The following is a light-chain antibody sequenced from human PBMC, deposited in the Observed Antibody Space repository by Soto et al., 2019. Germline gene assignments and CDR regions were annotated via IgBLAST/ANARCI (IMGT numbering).Light chain of an antibody. CDR3: SSYTISSTYV. J-gene: IGLJ1*01. V-gene: IGLV2-14*01. CDR1: SSDVGGYNF. CDR2: EVS. Sequence: QSALTQPASVSGSPGQSITISCTGTSSDVGGYNFVSWYQRHPGKAPKLMIYEVSNRPSGVSSRFSGSKSGNTASLTISGLQAEDEGDYYCSSYTISSTYVFGTGTKVTVL.